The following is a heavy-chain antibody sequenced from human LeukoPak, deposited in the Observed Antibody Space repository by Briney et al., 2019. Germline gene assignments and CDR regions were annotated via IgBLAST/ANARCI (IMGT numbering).Heavy chain of an antibody. CDR1: GFTFSSYE. Sequence: GGSLRLSCAASGFTFSSYEMNWVRQAPGKGPEWVSYISSSGSTIYYAGSVKGRFTISRDNAKNSLYLQMNSLRAEDTAVYYCARGYAGTLFYWGQGTLVTVSS. CDR3: ARGYAGTLFY. V-gene: IGHV3-48*03. D-gene: IGHD4-23*01. CDR2: ISSSGSTI. J-gene: IGHJ4*02.